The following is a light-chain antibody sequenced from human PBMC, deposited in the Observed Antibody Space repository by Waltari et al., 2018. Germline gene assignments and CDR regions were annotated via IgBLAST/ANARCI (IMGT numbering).Light chain of an antibody. CDR2: DAA. J-gene: IGKJ1*01. V-gene: IGKV3-20*01. Sequence: EIVLTQSPGTLSLSPGDRATLACRASQSVGRYLAWYQQKPGQAPRLLIYDAATRATGIPDRFSGSGSGTDFSLTISRLEPEDFAVYYCQKYVNLPATFGQGTKVEIK. CDR1: QSVGRY. CDR3: QKYVNLPAT.